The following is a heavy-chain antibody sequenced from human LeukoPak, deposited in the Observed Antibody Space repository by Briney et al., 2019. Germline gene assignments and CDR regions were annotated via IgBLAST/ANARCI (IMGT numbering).Heavy chain of an antibody. Sequence: PSGTLSLTCTVSGGSVSSGSYYWSWIRQPAGKGLEWTGRIYTSGSINYNPSLKSRVTISVDTSKNQFSLKLSSVTAADTAVYYCARHSGWFGELFPLDYWGQGTLVTVSS. CDR3: ARHSGWFGELFPLDY. CDR2: IYTSGSI. D-gene: IGHD3-10*01. V-gene: IGHV4-61*02. CDR1: GGSVSSGSYY. J-gene: IGHJ4*02.